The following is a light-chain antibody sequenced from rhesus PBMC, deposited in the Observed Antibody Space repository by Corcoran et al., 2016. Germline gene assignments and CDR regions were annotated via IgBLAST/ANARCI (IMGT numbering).Light chain of an antibody. Sequence: DIQMTQSPSSLSASVGDKVTIPCQASQSISSWLAWYQQKTGKAPKPLIYKASSLESGVPSRFSGSGSWTDLTLTISSLQPEDFATYYCQQYNSAPPTFGQGTKVEIK. V-gene: IGKV1-16*01. CDR3: QQYNSAPPT. J-gene: IGKJ1*01. CDR1: QSISSW. CDR2: KAS.